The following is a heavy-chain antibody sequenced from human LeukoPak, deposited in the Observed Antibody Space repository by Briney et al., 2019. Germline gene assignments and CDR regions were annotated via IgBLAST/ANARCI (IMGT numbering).Heavy chain of an antibody. CDR3: AKGVSKNP. Sequence: GGSLRLSCAASGFTLSSYSMNWVRQAPGKGLEWVSSISRSSAYIYYADSVKGRFTISRDNAKNSLYLQMNSLRAEDTAVYYCAKGVSKNPWGQGTLVTVSS. CDR2: ISRSSAYI. V-gene: IGHV3-21*01. J-gene: IGHJ5*02. CDR1: GFTLSSYS.